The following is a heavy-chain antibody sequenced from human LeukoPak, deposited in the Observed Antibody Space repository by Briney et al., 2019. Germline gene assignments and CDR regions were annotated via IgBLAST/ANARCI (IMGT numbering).Heavy chain of an antibody. CDR1: GGSIRSDYW. D-gene: IGHD3-16*01. J-gene: IGHJ4*02. CDR3: ARIWAY. CDR2: IYHSGTT. V-gene: IGHV4-4*02. Sequence: PSGTLSVTCAVAGGSIRSDYWWSGVPQPPGKGLEWIGEIYHSGTTKYNPSLKSRVTMSVDKSKNQFSLNLKSVSAADTAVYYCARIWAYWSQGSLVTVSS.